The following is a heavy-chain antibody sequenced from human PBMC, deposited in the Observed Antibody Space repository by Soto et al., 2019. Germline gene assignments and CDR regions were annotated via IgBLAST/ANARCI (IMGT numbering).Heavy chain of an antibody. CDR3: ARHPGASFDY. CDR1: GGSISSYY. J-gene: IGHJ4*02. Sequence: PSETLSLTCTVSGGSISSYYWSWLRQSPGKRLEWIGYIHYSVITKYNPSLKSRVTISLDTSKNQFSLKLSSVTAADSAVYYCARHPGASFDYWGQGTLVTVSS. V-gene: IGHV4-59*01. CDR2: IHYSVIT. D-gene: IGHD7-27*01.